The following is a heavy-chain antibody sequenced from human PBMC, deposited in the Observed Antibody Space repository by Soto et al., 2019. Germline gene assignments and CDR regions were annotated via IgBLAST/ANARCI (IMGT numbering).Heavy chain of an antibody. J-gene: IGHJ4*02. CDR2: ISYSGNA. V-gene: IGHV4-30-4*01. Sequence: QVQLQESGPGLVKPSQTLSITCTVSGGSISSGNYYWSWIRRPPGKGLEWIGFISYSGNAYYNPSLKSRVTLSVDTSKNQFSLNLSFVTAADTAVYYCATMGTPARGLYYFDYWGQGTLVTVSS. CDR3: ATMGTPARGLYYFDY. D-gene: IGHD2-15*01. CDR1: GGSISSGNYY.